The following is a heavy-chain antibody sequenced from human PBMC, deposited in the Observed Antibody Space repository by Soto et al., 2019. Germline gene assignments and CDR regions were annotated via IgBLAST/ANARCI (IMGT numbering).Heavy chain of an antibody. J-gene: IGHJ5*02. CDR2: INAGNGNT. Sequence: ASVKVSCKASGYTFTSYGMHWVRQAPGQRLEWMGWINAGNGNTKYSQKFQGRVTITRDTSASTAYMELSSLRSEDTAVYYCARGGYCISTSCYGGWYDPWRQGTLVTVSS. V-gene: IGHV1-3*01. CDR1: GYTFTSYG. CDR3: ARGGYCISTSCYGGWYDP. D-gene: IGHD2-2*01.